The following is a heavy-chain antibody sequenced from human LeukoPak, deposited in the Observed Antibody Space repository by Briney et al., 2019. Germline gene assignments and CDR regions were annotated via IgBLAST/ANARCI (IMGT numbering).Heavy chain of an antibody. V-gene: IGHV6-1*01. J-gene: IGHJ5*02. D-gene: IGHD3-16*01. Sequence: PSQTLSLTCAISGDSVSSNSAAWVWFRQSPSRGLEWLARTYFRSKWYYDYAVSVRSRIVISPDTSKNQFSLQLNSVTPDDTAVFFCARSAVGGHNDLWGQGTLVTVSS. CDR1: GDSVSSNSAA. CDR3: ARSAVGGHNDL. CDR2: TYFRSKWYY.